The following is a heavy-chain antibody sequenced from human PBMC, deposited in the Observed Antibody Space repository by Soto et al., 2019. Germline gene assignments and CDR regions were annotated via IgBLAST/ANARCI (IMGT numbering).Heavy chain of an antibody. CDR1: GGTFSSYT. CDR3: ARPNEYCSSTSCPGTYFDY. Sequence: SVKVTSKAPGGTFSSYTISWVRQAPGQGLEWMGRIIPILGIANYAQKFQGRVTITADKSTSTAYMELSSLRSEDTAVYYCARPNEYCSSTSCPGTYFDYWGQGTLVTVSS. D-gene: IGHD2-2*01. J-gene: IGHJ4*02. V-gene: IGHV1-69*02. CDR2: IIPILGIA.